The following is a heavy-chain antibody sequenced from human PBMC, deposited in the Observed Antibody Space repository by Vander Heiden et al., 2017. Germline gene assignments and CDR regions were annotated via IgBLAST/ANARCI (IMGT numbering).Heavy chain of an antibody. CDR3: ARGNYYGMDV. CDR1: GFTFSNYW. CDR2: INSDGSTT. J-gene: IGHJ6*02. V-gene: IGHV3-74*01. Sequence: EVQLVESGGGLVQSGGSLRLPCAASGFTFSNYWMHWVRQAPGKGLVWVSRINSDGSTTSYADSVKGRFTISRDNAKNTLYLQMSPLRAEDTAVYYCARGNYYGMDVWGQGTTVTVSS.